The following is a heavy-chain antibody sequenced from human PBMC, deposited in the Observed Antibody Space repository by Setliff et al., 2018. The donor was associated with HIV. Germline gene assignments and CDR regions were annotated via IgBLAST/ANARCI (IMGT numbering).Heavy chain of an antibody. CDR2: IYYTGSS. Sequence: PSETLSLTCTVSGASISEYFWSWIRQSPGRRPEWIGHIYYTGSSKYSPSLKSRVTMSVDMARNQFSLNLTSVTAADTAVYYCAREGGSYLDYWGQGTLVTVSS. V-gene: IGHV4-59*12. CDR1: GASISEYF. J-gene: IGHJ4*02. D-gene: IGHD3-16*01. CDR3: AREGGSYLDY.